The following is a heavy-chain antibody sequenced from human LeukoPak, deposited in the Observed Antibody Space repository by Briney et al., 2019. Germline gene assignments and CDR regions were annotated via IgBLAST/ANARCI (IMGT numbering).Heavy chain of an antibody. CDR2: ISAYNGNT. CDR3: ARARRGRYFDWFDY. D-gene: IGHD3-9*01. Sequence: ASVKVSCKASGYTFTSYGISWARQAPGQGLEWMGWISAYNGNTNYAQKLQGRVTMTTDTSTSTAYMELRSLRSDDTAVYYCARARRGRYFDWFDYWGQGTLVTVSS. J-gene: IGHJ4*02. V-gene: IGHV1-18*01. CDR1: GYTFTSYG.